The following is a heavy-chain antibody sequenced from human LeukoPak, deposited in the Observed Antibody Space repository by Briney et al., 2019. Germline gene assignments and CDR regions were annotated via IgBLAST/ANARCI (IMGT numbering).Heavy chain of an antibody. CDR2: INPNSGGT. Sequence: ASVKVSCKASGYTFTGYYMHWVRQAPGRGLEWMGWINPNSGGTNYAQKFQGRVTMTRDTSISTAYMELSRLRSDDTAVYYCARGMGSSGYYLDAFDIWGQGTMVTVSS. D-gene: IGHD3-22*01. V-gene: IGHV1-2*02. CDR3: ARGMGSSGYYLDAFDI. CDR1: GYTFTGYY. J-gene: IGHJ3*02.